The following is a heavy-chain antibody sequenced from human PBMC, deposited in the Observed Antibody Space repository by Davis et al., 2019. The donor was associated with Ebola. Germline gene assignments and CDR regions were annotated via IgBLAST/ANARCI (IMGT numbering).Heavy chain of an antibody. D-gene: IGHD3-22*01. J-gene: IGHJ6*02. V-gene: IGHV3-33*01. CDR3: AREWLLRPLHYYGMDV. CDR2: IWYDGSNK. Sequence: GESLKISCAASGFTFSSYGMHWVRQAPGKGLEWVAVIWYDGSNKYYADSVKGRFTISRDNSKNTLYLQMNSLRAEDTAVYYCAREWLLRPLHYYGMDVWGQGTTVTVSS. CDR1: GFTFSSYG.